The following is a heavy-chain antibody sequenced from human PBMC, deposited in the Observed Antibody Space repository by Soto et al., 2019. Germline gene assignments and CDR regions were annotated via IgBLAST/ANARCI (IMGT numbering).Heavy chain of an antibody. Sequence: GESLKISCKGSGYSFASQWIGWVRQMPGKGLEWMGVIYPGDSNTRYSPSFQGQVTISADKSISTAFLQWSSLKASDSAMYYCASRNITSDAFDFWGQGTVVTVSS. V-gene: IGHV5-51*01. CDR2: IYPGDSNT. D-gene: IGHD1-1*01. J-gene: IGHJ3*01. CDR1: GYSFASQW. CDR3: ASRNITSDAFDF.